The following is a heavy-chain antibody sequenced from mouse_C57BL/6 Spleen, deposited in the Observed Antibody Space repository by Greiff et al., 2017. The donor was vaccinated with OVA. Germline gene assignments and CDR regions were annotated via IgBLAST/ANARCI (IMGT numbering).Heavy chain of an antibody. D-gene: IGHD2-5*01. J-gene: IGHJ2*01. Sequence: QVQLQQSGAELVKPGASVKISCKASGYAFSSYCMNWVKQRPGKGLEWIGQIYPGDGDTNYNGKFKGKATLTADKSSSTAYMQLSSLTSEASAVYFCARGQNSNFDYWGQGTTLTVSS. CDR1: GYAFSSYC. CDR3: ARGQNSNFDY. CDR2: IYPGDGDT. V-gene: IGHV1-80*01.